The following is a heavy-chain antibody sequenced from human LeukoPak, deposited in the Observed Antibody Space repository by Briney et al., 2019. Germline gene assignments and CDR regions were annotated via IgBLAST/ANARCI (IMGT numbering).Heavy chain of an antibody. V-gene: IGHV3-7*02. CDR2: INQDKTAL. D-gene: IGHD4-11*01. CDR1: GFTFNSHW. Sequence: GGSLRLSCEASGFTFNSHWMSWVRQAPGEGLGWVASINQDKTALRYVDSVRGRFTISRDNARSLLYLEMSSLRAEDTAVYFCARLKDYRTVYDYWGPGTLVTVSS. CDR3: ARLKDYRTVYDY. J-gene: IGHJ4*02.